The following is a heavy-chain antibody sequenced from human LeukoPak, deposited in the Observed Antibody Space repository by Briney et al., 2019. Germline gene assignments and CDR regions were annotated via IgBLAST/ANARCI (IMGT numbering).Heavy chain of an antibody. CDR2: IIPIFGTA. J-gene: IGHJ4*02. Sequence: SVKVSCKASGGTFSSYAISWVRQAPGQGLEWMGGIIPIFGTANYAQKFQGRVTITADESTSTAYMELSSLRSEDTAVYYCARDLGAVAGTYFDYWGQGTLVTVSS. V-gene: IGHV1-69*13. D-gene: IGHD6-19*01. CDR1: GGTFSSYA. CDR3: ARDLGAVAGTYFDY.